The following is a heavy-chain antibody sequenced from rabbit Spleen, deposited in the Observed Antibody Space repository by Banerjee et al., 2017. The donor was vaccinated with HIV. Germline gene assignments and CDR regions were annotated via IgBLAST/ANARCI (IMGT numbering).Heavy chain of an antibody. D-gene: IGHD1-1*01. CDR1: GFSFSPNYW. V-gene: IGHV1S40*01. CDR3: TRDDGSGHYIDGYFNL. CDR2: TYTGNGKN. Sequence: QSLEESGGDLVKPGASLTLTCTASGFSFSPNYWICWVRQAPGKGLEWIGFTYTGNGKNYYASWAKGRFTISKTSSTTVTLQVTSLTAADTATYFCTRDDGSGHYIDGYFNLWGPGTLVTVS. J-gene: IGHJ4*01.